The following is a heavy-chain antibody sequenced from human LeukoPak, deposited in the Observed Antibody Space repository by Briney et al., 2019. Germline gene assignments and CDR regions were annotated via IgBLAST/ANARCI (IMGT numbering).Heavy chain of an antibody. CDR3: ARTTAMVTIFDY. CDR2: INAGNGNT. CDR1: GYTFTTYA. V-gene: IGHV1-3*01. D-gene: IGHD5-18*01. J-gene: IGHJ4*02. Sequence: ASVKVSCKASGYTFTTYAMHWVRRAPGQRLEWTGWINAGNGNTKYSQKFQGRVTVTRDTSASTAYMELSSLRSEDTAVYYCARTTAMVTIFDYWGQGTLVTVSS.